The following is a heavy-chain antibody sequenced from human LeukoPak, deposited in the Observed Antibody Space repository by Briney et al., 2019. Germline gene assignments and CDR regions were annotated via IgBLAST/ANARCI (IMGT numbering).Heavy chain of an antibody. D-gene: IGHD3-9*01. J-gene: IGHJ3*02. CDR3: ARDGNILSVQPSIDAFGI. Sequence: RGSLRLSCAASGFTFSSYWMSWVRQAPGKGLEWVAKIKQDGSEKYYVDSVKGRFTISRDNAKNSLYLQMDILRAEDTAVYYWARDGNILSVQPSIDAFGIWGQGTMVTVS. V-gene: IGHV3-7*01. CDR2: IKQDGSEK. CDR1: GFTFSSYW.